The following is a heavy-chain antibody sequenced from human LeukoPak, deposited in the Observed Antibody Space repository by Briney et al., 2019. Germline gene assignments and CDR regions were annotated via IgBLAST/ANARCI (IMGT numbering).Heavy chain of an antibody. V-gene: IGHV3-74*01. J-gene: IGHJ6*02. CDR2: INSDGSST. CDR1: GFTFSSYW. Sequence: GGSLRLSCAASGFTFSSYWMHWVRQAPGKGLVWVSRINSDGSSTSYADSVKGRFTISRDNAKNTLYLQMNSLRAEDTALYYCAKDKVGLYYYYGMDVWGQGTTVTVSS. CDR3: AKDKVGLYYYYGMDV. D-gene: IGHD1-26*01.